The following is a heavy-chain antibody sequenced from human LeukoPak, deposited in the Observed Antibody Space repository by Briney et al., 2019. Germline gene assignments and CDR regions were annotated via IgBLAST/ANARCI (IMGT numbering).Heavy chain of an antibody. V-gene: IGHV1-69*05. CDR1: GGTFSSYA. Sequence: ASVKVSCKASGGTFSSYAISWVRRAPGQGLEWMGGIIPIFGTANYAQKFQGRVTITTDESTSTAYMELSSLRSEDTAVYYCAILRITMVRGVILGWFDPWGQGTLVTVSS. D-gene: IGHD3-10*01. CDR2: IIPIFGTA. CDR3: AILRITMVRGVILGWFDP. J-gene: IGHJ5*02.